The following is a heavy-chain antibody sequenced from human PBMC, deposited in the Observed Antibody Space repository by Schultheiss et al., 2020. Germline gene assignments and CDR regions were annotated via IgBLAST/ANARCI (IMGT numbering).Heavy chain of an antibody. CDR1: GGSFSGYY. CDR3: ARARATDYGLDY. Sequence: SETLSLTCAVYGGSFSGYYWSWIRQHPGKGLEWIGYIYYSGSTNYNPSLKSRVTISVDTSKNQFSLKLSSVTAADTAVYYCARARATDYGLDYWGQGTLVTVSS. V-gene: IGHV4-34*01. J-gene: IGHJ4*02. CDR2: IYYSGST. D-gene: IGHD4-17*01.